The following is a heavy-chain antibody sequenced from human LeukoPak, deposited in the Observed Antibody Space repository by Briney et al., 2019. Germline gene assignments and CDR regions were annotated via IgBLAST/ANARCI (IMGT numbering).Heavy chain of an antibody. J-gene: IGHJ4*02. CDR2: VYTDGNI. CDR3: AKGKFGDPLNY. CDR1: GFTFSSYN. V-gene: IGHV3-53*01. Sequence: GGSLRLSCAASGFTFSSYNMNWVRQAPGKGLEWVSVVYTDGNIYYADSVKGRFTISKDNSKNTVDLLMNNVRAEDTALYYCAKGKFGDPLNYWGQGTLVTVSS. D-gene: IGHD3-10*01.